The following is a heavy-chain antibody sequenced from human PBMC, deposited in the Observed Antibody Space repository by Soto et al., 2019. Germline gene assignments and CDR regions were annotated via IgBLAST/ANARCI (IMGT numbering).Heavy chain of an antibody. CDR3: AREVTVASYSFDF. CDR1: GGTFNNYA. Sequence: SVQVPCKASGGTFNNYALSWVRQAPGQGLEWMGGIIPIFNSANYAQKFQGRVTITADDSTSTAYMELRSLRPDDTAVYYCAREVTVASYSFDFWGQGTLVTVSS. CDR2: IIPIFNSA. J-gene: IGHJ4*02. D-gene: IGHD5-12*01. V-gene: IGHV1-69*13.